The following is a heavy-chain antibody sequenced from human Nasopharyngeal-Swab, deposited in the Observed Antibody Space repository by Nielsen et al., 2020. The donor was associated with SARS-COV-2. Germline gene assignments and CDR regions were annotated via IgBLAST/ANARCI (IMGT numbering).Heavy chain of an antibody. D-gene: IGHD6-19*01. CDR1: GGSFSGYY. V-gene: IGHV4-34*01. CDR2: IYYSGST. Sequence: SETLSLTCAVYGGSFSGYYWSWIRQPPGKGLEWIGYIYYSGSTYYNPSLKSRVTISVDKSKNQFSLKLSSVTAADTAVYYCAGYSSGWTFDYWGQGTLVTVSS. J-gene: IGHJ4*02. CDR3: AGYSSGWTFDY.